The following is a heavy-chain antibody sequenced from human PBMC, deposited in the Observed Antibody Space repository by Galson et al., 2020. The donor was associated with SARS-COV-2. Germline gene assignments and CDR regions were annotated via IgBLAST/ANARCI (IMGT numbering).Heavy chain of an antibody. V-gene: IGHV4-38-2*02. J-gene: IGHJ4*02. CDR2: IYHSGST. CDR3: ARDESLSRVFDY. D-gene: IGHD2-2*01. CDR1: GYSISSGYY. Sequence: SETLSITCTVSGYSISSGYYWGWIRQPPGNGLEWIGSIYHSGSTYYNPSLKSRVTISVDTSKNQFSLKLSSVTAADTAVYYCARDESLSRVFDYWGQGTLVTVSS.